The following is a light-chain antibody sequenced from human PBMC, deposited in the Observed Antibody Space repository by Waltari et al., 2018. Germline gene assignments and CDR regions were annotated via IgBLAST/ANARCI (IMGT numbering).Light chain of an antibody. Sequence: SSELNQDPAVSVALGQTVKITCQGDRLRKFSASWYQQRPEQAPILFLYGPDYRPSGIPGRFSGSTSGVTASLTITGAQAEDEAVYYCHSRDSTSTRVFGGGTRLTV. CDR1: RLRKFS. V-gene: IGLV3-19*01. CDR2: GPD. J-gene: IGLJ3*02. CDR3: HSRDSTSTRV.